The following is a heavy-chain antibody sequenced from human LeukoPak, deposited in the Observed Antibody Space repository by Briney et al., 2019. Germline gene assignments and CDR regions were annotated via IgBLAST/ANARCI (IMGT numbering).Heavy chain of an antibody. CDR2: IYYSGIT. CDR3: ARERRGMTQLAY. Sequence: SQTLSLTCTVSGGSISSGDYYWSWIRQRPGKGLEWIGYIYYSGITYYNPSLKSRVTISVDTSKNQFSLKLRSVTAADTAVYYCARERRGMTQLAYWGQGTLVTVSS. CDR1: GGSISSGDYY. V-gene: IGHV4-30-4*01. J-gene: IGHJ4*02.